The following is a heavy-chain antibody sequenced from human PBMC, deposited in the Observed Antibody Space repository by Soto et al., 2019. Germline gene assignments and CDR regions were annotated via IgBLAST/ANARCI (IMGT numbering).Heavy chain of an antibody. Sequence: GGSLRLSCAASGFTFSSYAMHWVRQAPGKGLEWVAVISYDGSNKYYADSVKGRFTISRDNSKNTLYLQMNSLRAEDTAVYYCARDFPPSGSSWYWFDPWGQGTLDTVSS. CDR2: ISYDGSNK. V-gene: IGHV3-30-3*01. CDR1: GFTFSSYA. CDR3: ARDFPPSGSSWYWFDP. J-gene: IGHJ5*02. D-gene: IGHD6-13*01.